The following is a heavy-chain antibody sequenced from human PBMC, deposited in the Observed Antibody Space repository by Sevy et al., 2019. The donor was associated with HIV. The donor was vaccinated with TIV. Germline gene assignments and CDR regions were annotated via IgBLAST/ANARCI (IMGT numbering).Heavy chain of an antibody. CDR3: VKDPDYNFWRGDYGMDV. V-gene: IGHV3-64D*06. J-gene: IGHJ6*02. D-gene: IGHD3-3*01. Sequence: GGSLRLSCSGSGFSFSNSAMSWVRQTPGKGLKYVSATSSDGVSTYYTDSVRGRFTISRDNSKNTLYLQMSSLRVEDTAVYYCVKDPDYNFWRGDYGMDVWGQGTTVTVSS. CDR1: GFSFSNSA. CDR2: TSSDGVST.